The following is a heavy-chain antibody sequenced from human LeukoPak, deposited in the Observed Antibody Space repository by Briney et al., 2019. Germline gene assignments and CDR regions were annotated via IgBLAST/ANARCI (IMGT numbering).Heavy chain of an antibody. CDR2: INHSGST. V-gene: IGHV4-34*01. D-gene: IGHD3-10*01. CDR3: ASPWGYGSGI. Sequence: GSLRLSCAASGLTFSSHWMHWVRQPPGKGLEWIGEINHSGSTNYNPSLKSRVTISVDTSKKQFSLKLSSVTAADTAMYYCASPWGYGSGIWGQGTLVTVSS. J-gene: IGHJ4*02. CDR1: GLTFSSHW.